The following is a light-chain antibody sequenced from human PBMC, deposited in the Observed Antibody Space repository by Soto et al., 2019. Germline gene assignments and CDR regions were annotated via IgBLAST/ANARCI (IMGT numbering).Light chain of an antibody. CDR2: EVS. V-gene: IGLV2-23*02. CDR3: CSYAGSSTSHVV. Sequence: QSALTQPASVSGSPGQSITISCTGTSSDAGSYNLVSWYQQHPGKAPKLMIYEVSKRPSGVSNRFSGSKSGNTASLTISGLQAEDEADYYCCSYAGSSTSHVVFGGGTKVTVL. J-gene: IGLJ2*01. CDR1: SSDAGSYNL.